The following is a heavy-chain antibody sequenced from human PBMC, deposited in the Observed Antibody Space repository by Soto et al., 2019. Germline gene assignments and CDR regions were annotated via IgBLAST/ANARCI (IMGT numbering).Heavy chain of an antibody. V-gene: IGHV2-5*02. J-gene: IGHJ4*02. D-gene: IGHD3-3*01. CDR1: GFSLTTSGVG. CDR3: AHRVLRTVFGLVTTTAIYFDF. Sequence: QITLNESGPTVVRPTETLTLTCRFSGFSLTTSGVGVGWIRQSPGKAPEWLALIYWDDDKRYSASLKSRLTIPKDTSKNQVVLTVSDLDPTDTATYYCAHRVLRTVFGLVTTTAIYFDFWVQGTPVAVSS. CDR2: IYWDDDK.